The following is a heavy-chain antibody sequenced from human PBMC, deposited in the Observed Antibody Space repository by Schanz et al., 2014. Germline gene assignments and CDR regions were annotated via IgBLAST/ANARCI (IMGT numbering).Heavy chain of an antibody. J-gene: IGHJ4*02. V-gene: IGHV3-53*01. CDR2: IYNGGGGRT. D-gene: IGHD5-12*01. CDR3: ARAAYGGYTSTPLRY. CDR1: GYTVSSNY. Sequence: EVQLVESGGGLIQPGGSLRLSCAASGYTVSSNYMSWVRQAPGKGLEWVSVIYNGGGGRTYYADSVKGRFTISSDNSKNTVFLQMTSLRAEDTGVYYCARAAYGGYTSTPLRYWGQGTLVTVSS.